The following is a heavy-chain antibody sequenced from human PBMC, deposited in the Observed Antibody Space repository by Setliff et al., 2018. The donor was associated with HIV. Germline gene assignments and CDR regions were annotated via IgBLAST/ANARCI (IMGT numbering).Heavy chain of an antibody. CDR1: GYTFTSYD. J-gene: IGHJ2*01. CDR3: ARESEVGAGWYFDL. D-gene: IGHD1-26*01. V-gene: IGHV1-8*03. CDR2: MNPNSGNT. Sequence: ASVKVSCKASGYTFTSYDINWVRQATGQGLEWMGWMNPNSGNTGYAQKFQGRVTITRNTSISTAYMELSSLRSEDTAVYYCARESEVGAGWYFDLWGRGTLVPVSS.